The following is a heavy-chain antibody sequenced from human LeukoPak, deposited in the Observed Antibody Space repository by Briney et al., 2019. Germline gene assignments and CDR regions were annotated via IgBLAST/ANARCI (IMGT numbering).Heavy chain of an antibody. CDR1: GFTFSSYG. D-gene: IGHD5-12*01. Sequence: PGGSLRLSCAASGFTFSSYGMHWVRQAPGKGLEWVAVISYDGSNKYYADSVKGRFTISRDNSKNTLYLQMNSVRAEDTAVYYCAKGSQGRGYSGYDRIYNYYYYYGMDVWGQGTTVTVSS. V-gene: IGHV3-30*18. CDR3: AKGSQGRGYSGYDRIYNYYYYYGMDV. J-gene: IGHJ6*02. CDR2: ISYDGSNK.